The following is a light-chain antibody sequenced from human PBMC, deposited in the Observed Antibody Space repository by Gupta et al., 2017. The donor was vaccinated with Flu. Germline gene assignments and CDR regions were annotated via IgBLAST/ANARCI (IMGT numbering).Light chain of an antibody. Sequence: DLQMTQSPSTLSASVGDRVTMTCRASQSINNWLAWYQQKPGKAPKLLIYKASSLQSWVPSWFSGSGCGTEFSLTISSRQPDDFAFYYCHQYKSYSPDTFGQGTKMEIK. CDR1: QSINNW. J-gene: IGKJ2*01. V-gene: IGKV1-5*03. CDR3: HQYKSYSPDT. CDR2: KAS.